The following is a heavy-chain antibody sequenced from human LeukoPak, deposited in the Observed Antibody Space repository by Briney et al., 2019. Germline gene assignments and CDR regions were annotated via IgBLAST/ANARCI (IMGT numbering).Heavy chain of an antibody. CDR2: IYYSGST. D-gene: IGHD3-22*01. J-gene: IGHJ4*02. V-gene: IGHV4-39*01. CDR1: GGSISSNSYN. CDR3: SRLGMIDNPHDDY. Sequence: SETLSLTCTVSGGSISSNSYNWGWIRQPPGKGLEWIGSIYYSGSTYYNPSLNSRATISVDTTKTQFSLKLSSVTAADTALYYCSRLGMIDNPHDDYWGQGTLVTVSS.